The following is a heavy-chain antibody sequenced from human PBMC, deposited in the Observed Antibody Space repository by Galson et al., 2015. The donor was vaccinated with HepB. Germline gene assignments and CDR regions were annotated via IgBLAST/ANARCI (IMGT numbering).Heavy chain of an antibody. CDR2: IYASGST. D-gene: IGHD6-13*01. Sequence: ETLSLTCSVSGGSISTDFWSWIRQSPGKGLEWIGYIYASGSTSYNPSLKSRVIMSIDTSRNQFSLNLTSVTAADTAVYYCARDLGRLAVAGRTSYHGMDVWGQGTTVTVSS. J-gene: IGHJ6*02. V-gene: IGHV4-59*01. CDR3: ARDLGRLAVAGRTSYHGMDV. CDR1: GGSISTDF.